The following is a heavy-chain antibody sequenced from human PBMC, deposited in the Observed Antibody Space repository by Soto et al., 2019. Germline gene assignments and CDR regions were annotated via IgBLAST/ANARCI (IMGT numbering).Heavy chain of an antibody. CDR2: IYYSGST. CDR1: GGSISSYY. CDR3: ARGKQLSPRYFAY. V-gene: IGHV4-59*01. D-gene: IGHD6-13*01. J-gene: IGHJ4*02. Sequence: QVQLQESGPGLVKPSETLSLTCTVSGGSISSYYWSWIRQPPGKGLEWIGYIYYSGSTNYNPSLKSRVTISVDTSKNQFSLKLSSVTAADTAVYYCARGKQLSPRYFAYWGQGALVTVSS.